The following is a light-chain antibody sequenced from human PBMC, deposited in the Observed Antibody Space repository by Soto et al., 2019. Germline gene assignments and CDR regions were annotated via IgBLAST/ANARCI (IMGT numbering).Light chain of an antibody. Sequence: IQMTQSPSTLSASVGDRVTITCRASQSVSSWLAWYQQKPGKAPKLLIYKASSLEGGVPSRFSGSGSGTDFTLTISSLQPEDFATYYCLLDFRYFWAFGQGTKVDIK. CDR3: LLDFRYFWA. J-gene: IGKJ1*01. CDR2: KAS. V-gene: IGKV1-5*03. CDR1: QSVSSW.